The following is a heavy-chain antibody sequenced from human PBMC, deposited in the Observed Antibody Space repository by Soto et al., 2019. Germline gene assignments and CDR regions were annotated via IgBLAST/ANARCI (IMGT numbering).Heavy chain of an antibody. Sequence: EVQLLESGGGLVQPGGSLRLSCAASGFTFSSYAMSWVRQAPGKGLAWVSAISGSGGSTYYADSVKGRFTISRDNSKNTLYLQMNSLRAEDTAVYYCAKDRGYLQYYYGMDVWGQGTTVTVSS. CDR3: AKDRGYLQYYYGMDV. D-gene: IGHD3-10*01. V-gene: IGHV3-23*01. CDR1: GFTFSSYA. CDR2: ISGSGGST. J-gene: IGHJ6*02.